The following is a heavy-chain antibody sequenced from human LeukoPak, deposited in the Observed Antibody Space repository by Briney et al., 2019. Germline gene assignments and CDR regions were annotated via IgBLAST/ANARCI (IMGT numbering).Heavy chain of an antibody. CDR3: AKRRFGELEFDY. CDR1: GFTFSSYA. J-gene: IGHJ4*02. V-gene: IGHV3-23*01. Sequence: GGSLRLSCAASGFTFSSYAMSWVRQAPGKGLEWVSAISGSGGSTYYAGSVKGRFTISRDNSKNTLYLQMNSLRAEDTAVYYCAKRRFGELEFDYWGQGTLVTVSS. D-gene: IGHD3-10*01. CDR2: ISGSGGST.